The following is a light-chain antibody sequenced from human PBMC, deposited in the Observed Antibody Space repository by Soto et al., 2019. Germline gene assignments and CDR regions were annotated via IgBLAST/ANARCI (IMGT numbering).Light chain of an antibody. CDR1: QSIKIN. CDR3: QQSYSASSFT. V-gene: IGKV1-39*01. Sequence: DIQMTQSPSSLSASVGDRVTITCQASQSIKINLNWYQQKPGKVPKLLIYGASSLQSGVPSRFSGSGSGTDFTLTISGLQPEDFATYFCQQSYSASSFTFGQGTKLEIK. J-gene: IGKJ2*01. CDR2: GAS.